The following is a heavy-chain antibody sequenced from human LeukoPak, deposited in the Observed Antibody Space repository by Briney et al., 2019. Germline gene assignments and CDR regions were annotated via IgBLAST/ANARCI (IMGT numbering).Heavy chain of an antibody. CDR3: ARRDYGEHFDY. J-gene: IGHJ4*02. Sequence: KSSETLSLTCTVSGGSISSYYWSWIRQPPGKGLEWIGYIYYSGSTNYNPSLKSRVTISVDTSKNQFSLKLSSVTAADTAVYYCARRDYGEHFDYWGQGTLVTVS. V-gene: IGHV4-59*01. D-gene: IGHD4-17*01. CDR2: IYYSGST. CDR1: GGSISSYY.